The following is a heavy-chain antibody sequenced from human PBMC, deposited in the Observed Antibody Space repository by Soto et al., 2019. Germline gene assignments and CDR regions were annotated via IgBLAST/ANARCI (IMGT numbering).Heavy chain of an antibody. V-gene: IGHV3-74*01. J-gene: IGHJ4*02. D-gene: IGHD3-16*01. Sequence: EVQLVESGGGLVQPGGSLRLSCAASGFTFSSYWMHWVRQAPGKGLVWVSRINSDGSSTSYADSVKGRFTISRDNAKNTLYRHMDRLRAEGTAVYYCARGGLRLSPPYWGQGTLVTVSS. CDR3: ARGGLRLSPPY. CDR1: GFTFSSYW. CDR2: INSDGSST.